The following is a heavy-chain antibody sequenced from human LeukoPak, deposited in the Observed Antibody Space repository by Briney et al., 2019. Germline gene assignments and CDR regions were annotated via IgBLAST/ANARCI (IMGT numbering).Heavy chain of an antibody. J-gene: IGHJ4*02. V-gene: IGHV3-64*01. CDR2: INSNGGST. D-gene: IGHD3-22*01. CDR3: ARRATYYYWGYDY. CDR1: GFTFSTYD. Sequence: GGSLRLSCAASGFTFSTYDMHWVRQAPGKGLEYVSTINSNGGSTYYASSVKGRFTISRDNSKNTLYLQMGSVSAEDMAVYYCARRATYYYWGYDYWGQGTLVTVSS.